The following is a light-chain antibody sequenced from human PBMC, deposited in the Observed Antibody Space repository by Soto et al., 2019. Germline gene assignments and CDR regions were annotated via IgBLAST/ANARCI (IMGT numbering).Light chain of an antibody. V-gene: IGKV3-20*01. CDR3: QQYESSPRT. Sequence: IMLKKSAVTLSLSQGERATLSCRASQSVSSSYLAWYQQKPGHAPRLLIYGASSRATGIPDRFSGSGSGTDFTLTISRLEPEDFAVYYCQQYESSPRTFGQGTKVDIK. CDR2: GAS. CDR1: QSVSSSY. J-gene: IGKJ1*01.